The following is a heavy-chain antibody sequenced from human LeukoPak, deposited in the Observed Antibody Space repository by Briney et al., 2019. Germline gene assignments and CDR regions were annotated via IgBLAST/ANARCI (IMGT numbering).Heavy chain of an antibody. J-gene: IGHJ4*02. CDR2: IYWDDDK. V-gene: IGHV2-5*02. Sequence: SGPTLVNPTQTLTLTCTFSGFSLSTSGVGVGWMRLPPGKALEWLALIYWDDDKRYSPSLKSRLTITKDTSKNQVVLTMTNMDPVDTATYYCAHVKAYYDFWSGYSGYFDYWGQGTLVTVSS. CDR3: AHVKAYYDFWSGYSGYFDY. CDR1: GFSLSTSGVG. D-gene: IGHD3-3*01.